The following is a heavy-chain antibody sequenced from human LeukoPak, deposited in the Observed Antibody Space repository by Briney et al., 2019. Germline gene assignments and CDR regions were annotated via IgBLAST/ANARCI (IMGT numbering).Heavy chain of an antibody. CDR1: GFTFSGYA. J-gene: IGHJ4*02. CDR3: AKEGLRNGGSSPSDY. D-gene: IGHD1-26*01. CDR2: ISGSGGST. Sequence: GGSLRLSCAASGFTFSGYAMSWVRQAPGKGLEWVSAISGSGGSTYYADSVKGRFTISRDNSKNTLYLQMNSLRAEDTAVYYCAKEGLRNGGSSPSDYWGQGTLVTVSS. V-gene: IGHV3-23*01.